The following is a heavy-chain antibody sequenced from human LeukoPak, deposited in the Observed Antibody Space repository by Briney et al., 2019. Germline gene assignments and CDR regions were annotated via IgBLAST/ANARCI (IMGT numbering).Heavy chain of an antibody. V-gene: IGHV4-61*01. CDR3: ARRRGYSYGPLGY. J-gene: IGHJ4*02. CDR2: IYYSGST. D-gene: IGHD5-18*01. CDR1: GGSLSISSYY. Sequence: PSDTLSLPCTVSGGSLSISSYYWSWIRQPPGKGLEMLGFIYYSGSTHYNPSLKSRVTISVDTSKNQFSLKLSSVTAADTAVYYCARRRGYSYGPLGYWGQGTLVTVSS.